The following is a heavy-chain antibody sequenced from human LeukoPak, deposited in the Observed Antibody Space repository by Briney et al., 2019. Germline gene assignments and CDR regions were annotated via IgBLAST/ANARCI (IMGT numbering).Heavy chain of an antibody. V-gene: IGHV3-11*01. Sequence: GGSLRLSCAASGFTFSDYYTSWIRQAPGKGLEWVSYISSSGSTIYYADSVKGRFTISRDNAKNSLYLQMNSLRAEDTAVYYCAIRNLSYSSSWYGFDYWGQGTLVTVSS. J-gene: IGHJ4*02. CDR2: ISSSGSTI. CDR3: AIRNLSYSSSWYGFDY. CDR1: GFTFSDYY. D-gene: IGHD6-13*01.